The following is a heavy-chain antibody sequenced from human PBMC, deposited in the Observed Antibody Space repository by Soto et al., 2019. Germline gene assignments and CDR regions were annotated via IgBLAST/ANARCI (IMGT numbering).Heavy chain of an antibody. CDR3: AVGGGSSLPTNYYYYYLDV. D-gene: IGHD6-6*01. CDR2: INAGNGNT. V-gene: IGHV1-3*01. Sequence: QVQLVQSGAEVKKPGASVKVSCKASGYTFTSYAMHWVRQAPGQRLEWMGWINAGNGNTKYSQKFQGRVTITRDTSASTAYMEQSSLRSEDTAVYYCAVGGGSSLPTNYYYYYLDVWGKGTTVTVSS. CDR1: GYTFTSYA. J-gene: IGHJ6*03.